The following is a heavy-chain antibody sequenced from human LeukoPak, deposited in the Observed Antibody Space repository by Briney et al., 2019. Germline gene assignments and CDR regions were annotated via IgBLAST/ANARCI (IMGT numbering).Heavy chain of an antibody. CDR1: GGSISSYY. D-gene: IGHD5-12*01. CDR3: ARGKRWLNYNWFDP. Sequence: KPSETLSLTCTVSGGSISSYYWSWIRQPAGKGLEWIGRIYTSGSTNYSPSLKSRVTMSVDTSKNQFSLKLSSVTAADTAVYYCARGKRWLNYNWFDPWGQGTLVTVSS. V-gene: IGHV4-4*07. J-gene: IGHJ5*02. CDR2: IYTSGST.